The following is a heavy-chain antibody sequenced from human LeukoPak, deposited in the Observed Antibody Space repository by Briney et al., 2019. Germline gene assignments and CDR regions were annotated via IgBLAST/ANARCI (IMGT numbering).Heavy chain of an antibody. CDR1: GGSISSYY. V-gene: IGHV4-4*07. CDR2: IYTGGST. J-gene: IGHJ3*02. Sequence: ASETLSLTCNVSGGSISSYYWSWIRQPAGKGLEWIGLIYTGGSTNYNPSLKGRVTMSVDTSKTQFSLKLSSVTAADTAVYYCTRVLGTMIPFDIWGQGTMVTVSS. CDR3: TRVLGTMIPFDI. D-gene: IGHD3-22*01.